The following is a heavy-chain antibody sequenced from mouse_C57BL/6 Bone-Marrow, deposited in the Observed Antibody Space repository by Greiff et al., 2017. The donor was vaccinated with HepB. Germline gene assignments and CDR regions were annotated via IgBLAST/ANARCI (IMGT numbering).Heavy chain of an antibody. Sequence: DVKLVESGGGLVQPGGSRKLSCAASGFTFSSFGIHWVRQAPEKGLEWVADISSGSSAIYYAGTVKGRFTISRENPKTTLFLQMTSLRSEDTAMYYGERQEPFYYAMSYWGQGTSVTVSS. CDR1: GFTFSSFG. J-gene: IGHJ4*01. V-gene: IGHV5-17*02. CDR2: ISSGSSAI. CDR3: ERQEPFYYAMSY.